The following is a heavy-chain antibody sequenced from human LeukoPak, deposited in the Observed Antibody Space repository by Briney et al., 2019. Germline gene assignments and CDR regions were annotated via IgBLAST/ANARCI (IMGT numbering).Heavy chain of an antibody. CDR2: INQDESEK. CDR1: GFIFSRYW. Sequence: GGSLRLSCATSGFIFSRYWMSWVRQAPGKGLEWVANINQDESEKNYVDSVKGRFTISRDNAKNSLNLQMNSLRAEDTAVYYCARYGGTKSSIAAAGTFDYWGQGTLVTVSS. CDR3: ARYGGTKSSIAAAGTFDY. D-gene: IGHD6-13*01. J-gene: IGHJ4*02. V-gene: IGHV3-7*01.